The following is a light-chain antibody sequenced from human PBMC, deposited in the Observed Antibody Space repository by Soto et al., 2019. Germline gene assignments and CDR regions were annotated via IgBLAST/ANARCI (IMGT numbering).Light chain of an antibody. CDR2: EDN. CDR3: QSYDSSTPVV. CDR1: SGSIASNY. V-gene: IGLV6-57*03. J-gene: IGLJ2*01. Sequence: NFMLTQPHSVSESPGKTVTISCTRSSGSIASNYVQWYQQRPGSVPTTVIYEDNQRPSGVPDRFSGSIDSSSNSASLTISGLKTEDEADYYCQSYDSSTPVVFGGGTKLTVL.